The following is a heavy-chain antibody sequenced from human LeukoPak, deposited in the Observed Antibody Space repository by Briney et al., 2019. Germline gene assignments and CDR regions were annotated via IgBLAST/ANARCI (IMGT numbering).Heavy chain of an antibody. CDR3: EGIDETIWFGDRDKDAFDI. D-gene: IGHD3-10*01. V-gene: IGHV1-69*06. CDR2: IIPIFGTA. J-gene: IGHJ3*02. CDR1: GGTFSSYA. Sequence: ASVKVSCKASGGTFSSYAISWVRQAPGQGLEWMGGIIPIFGTANYAQKFQGRVTITADKSTSTAYMELSSLRSEDTAVYYCEGIDETIWFGDRDKDAFDIWGQGTMVTVSS.